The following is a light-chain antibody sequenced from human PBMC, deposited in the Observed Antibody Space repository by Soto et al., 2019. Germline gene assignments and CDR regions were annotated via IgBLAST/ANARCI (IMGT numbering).Light chain of an antibody. J-gene: IGLJ2*01. CDR2: DVS. V-gene: IGLV2-14*01. CDR1: SSDVGTYNY. Sequence: QSALTQPASVSGSPGQSITISCTGTSSDVGTYNYVSWYQQQPGKAPKLMIYDVSSRPSGVSNRVSGSKSGNTASLTISGLQAENDADYYCSSYTSSSTVVFGGGTKLTVL. CDR3: SSYTSSSTVV.